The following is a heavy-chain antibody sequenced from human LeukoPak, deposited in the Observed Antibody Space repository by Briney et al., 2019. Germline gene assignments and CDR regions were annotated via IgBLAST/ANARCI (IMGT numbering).Heavy chain of an antibody. CDR2: ISYDGSNE. D-gene: IGHD2-21*02. CDR3: AKVPLVTAFKYFDY. J-gene: IGHJ4*02. Sequence: GRSLRLSCAASGFTFSSYVMHWVRQAPGKGLEWVAIISYDGSNEYYADSVKGRFTISRDNSKNTLYLQMNSLRAEDTAVYYCAKVPLVTAFKYFDYWGQGTLVTVSS. CDR1: GFTFSSYV. V-gene: IGHV3-30*04.